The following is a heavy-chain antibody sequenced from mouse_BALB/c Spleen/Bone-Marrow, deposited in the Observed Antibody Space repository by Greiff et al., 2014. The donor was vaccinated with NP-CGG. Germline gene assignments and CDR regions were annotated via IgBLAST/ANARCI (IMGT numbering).Heavy chain of an antibody. V-gene: IGHV1-14*01. D-gene: IGHD2-4*01. CDR1: GYTFTSYV. Sequence: EVNLVESGPELVKPGASVKMSCKASGYTFTSYVMHWVKQKPGQGLEWIGYINPYNDGTKYNEKFKGKATLTSDKSSSTAYMELSSLTSEDSAVYYYTRGVYYDYDEGAMDYWGQGSSVTDSS. J-gene: IGHJ4*01. CDR2: INPYNDGT. CDR3: TRGVYYDYDEGAMDY.